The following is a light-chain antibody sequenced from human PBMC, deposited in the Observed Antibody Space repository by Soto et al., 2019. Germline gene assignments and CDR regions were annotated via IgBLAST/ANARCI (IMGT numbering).Light chain of an antibody. J-gene: IGLJ2*01. Sequence: QSALTQPPSASGSPGQSVTISCTGTSSDVGLYNYVSWYQQHPGKAPKVIIFEVSQRPSGVPYRFSGSKSGNTASLTVSGLQAEDEADYYCCSYAGSNNLVFGGGTKLTVL. CDR1: SSDVGLYNY. V-gene: IGLV2-8*01. CDR3: CSYAGSNNLV. CDR2: EVS.